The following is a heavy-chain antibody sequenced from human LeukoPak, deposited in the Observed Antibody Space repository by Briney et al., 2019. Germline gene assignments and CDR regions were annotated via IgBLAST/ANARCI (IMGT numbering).Heavy chain of an antibody. V-gene: IGHV4-39*01. J-gene: IGHJ3*02. CDR1: GGSISSDSYY. CDR2: IYYSGST. CDR3: ARPGVGSGLYGAFDI. Sequence: PSETLSLTCTVSGGSISSDSYYWGWIRQPPGKGLEWIGSIYYSGSTYYNPSLKSRVTISADTSKNQFSLKLSSVTAADTAVYYCARPGVGSGLYGAFDIWGQGTMVTVSS. D-gene: IGHD2/OR15-2a*01.